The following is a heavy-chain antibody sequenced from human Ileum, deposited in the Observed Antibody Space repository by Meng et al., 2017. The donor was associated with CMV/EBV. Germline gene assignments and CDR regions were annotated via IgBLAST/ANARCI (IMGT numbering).Heavy chain of an antibody. Sequence: GESLKISCAASGFTFSSYWMSWVRQAPGKGLEWVANIKQDGSEKYYVDSVKGRFTISRDNAKTSLFLQMNSLRAEDTALYYCARRGMDSKASDYWGPGTLVTVSS. J-gene: IGHJ4*02. V-gene: IGHV3-7*03. CDR1: GFTFSSYW. CDR2: IKQDGSEK. D-gene: IGHD3-22*01. CDR3: ARRGMDSKASDY.